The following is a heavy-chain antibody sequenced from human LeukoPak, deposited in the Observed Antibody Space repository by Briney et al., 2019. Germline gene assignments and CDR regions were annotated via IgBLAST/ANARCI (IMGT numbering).Heavy chain of an antibody. Sequence: GRSLRLSCAASAFTFADYAMDWVRQAPGKGLEWVSGVSWNGGSIDYADSVKGRFTISRDNAKNSLYLQMNCLRAEDMALYYCAKDEFVASDFTGAFDIWGQGTMVTVSS. D-gene: IGHD2-8*02. V-gene: IGHV3-9*03. J-gene: IGHJ3*02. CDR3: AKDEFVASDFTGAFDI. CDR1: AFTFADYA. CDR2: VSWNGGSI.